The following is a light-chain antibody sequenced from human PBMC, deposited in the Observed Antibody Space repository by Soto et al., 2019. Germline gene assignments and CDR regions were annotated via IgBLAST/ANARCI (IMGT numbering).Light chain of an antibody. CDR2: DSS. Sequence: DIQMTQSPSTLSGSVGDRFTITCRASQSISTYLNWYQQKPGEAPTLLVYDSSTLQSGVPSRFSGSGFGAEFTLTVSSLQPEDFATYYCQQSYSNPTWTFGQGTKVDIK. CDR3: QQSYSNPTWT. V-gene: IGKV1-39*01. J-gene: IGKJ1*01. CDR1: QSISTY.